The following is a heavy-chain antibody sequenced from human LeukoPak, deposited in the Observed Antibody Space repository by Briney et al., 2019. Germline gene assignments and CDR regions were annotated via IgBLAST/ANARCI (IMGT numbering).Heavy chain of an antibody. CDR3: AKIRSSSWYQSYFDY. D-gene: IGHD6-13*01. Sequence: GGSLRLSCAVSGFIISSYAMSWVRQAPGKGLEWVSAISGSGGSTYHADSVRGRFTISRDNSKNTLYLQMNSLRAEDTAVYYCAKIRSSSWYQSYFDYWGQGTLVTASS. CDR2: ISGSGGST. J-gene: IGHJ4*02. V-gene: IGHV3-23*01. CDR1: GFIISSYA.